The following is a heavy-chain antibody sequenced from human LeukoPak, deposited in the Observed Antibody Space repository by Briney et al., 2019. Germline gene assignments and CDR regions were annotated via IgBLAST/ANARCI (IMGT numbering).Heavy chain of an antibody. V-gene: IGHV3-43*02. Sequence: GGSLRLSCAASGCTFDDYAMHWVRQPPGKGLGWVSLISGDGGSTYYADSVNGRFTISRDNTKNSLYLQMSSLRAEDTAVYYCARHPDLTWGEGTLVTVSS. D-gene: IGHD1-14*01. J-gene: IGHJ4*02. CDR2: ISGDGGST. CDR3: ARHPDLT. CDR1: GCTFDDYA.